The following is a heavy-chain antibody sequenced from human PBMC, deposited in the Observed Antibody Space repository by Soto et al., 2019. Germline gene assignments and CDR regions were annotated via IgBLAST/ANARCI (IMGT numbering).Heavy chain of an antibody. CDR3: ARAGVATIYPGNNWFDP. Sequence: SETLSLTCTVSGGSLSNNYWNWMRQPPGKGLEWIGYIFYSGSTNYNPSLESRVTISVDTSKNQFSLNLSSVTAADTAMYYCARAGVATIYPGNNWFDPWGQGTLVTVSS. CDR2: IFYSGST. J-gene: IGHJ5*02. D-gene: IGHD5-12*01. CDR1: GGSLSNNY. V-gene: IGHV4-59*08.